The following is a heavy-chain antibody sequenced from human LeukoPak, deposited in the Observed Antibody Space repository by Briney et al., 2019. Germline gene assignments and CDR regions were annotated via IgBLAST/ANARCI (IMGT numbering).Heavy chain of an antibody. V-gene: IGHV3-33*01. J-gene: IGHJ3*02. CDR3: ARDDALRDNALDI. D-gene: IGHD2-15*01. CDR1: GFTFSSYG. Sequence: GGSLRLSCAAPGFTFSSYGMHWVRQAPGKGLEWVAVILNDGSQEKYADSVKGRFTISRDNSKNTLFLQMNSLRAEDTAVYYCARDDALRDNALDIWGQGTMVTVSS. CDR2: ILNDGSQE.